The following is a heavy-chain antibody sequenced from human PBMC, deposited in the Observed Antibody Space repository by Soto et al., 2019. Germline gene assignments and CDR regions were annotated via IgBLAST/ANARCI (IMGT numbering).Heavy chain of an antibody. D-gene: IGHD7-27*01. V-gene: IGHV4-30-4*01. CDR3: ARGRYCLTGRCFPNWFDS. CDR2: IYKSATT. J-gene: IGHJ5*01. Sequence: SETLSLTCSVSGDSISNLDYFWAWIRQPPGQALEYIGYIYKSATTYYNPSFESRVAISADTSKSQFSLNVTSVTAADTAVYFCARGRYCLTGRCFPNWFDSWGQGALVTVSS. CDR1: GDSISNLDYF.